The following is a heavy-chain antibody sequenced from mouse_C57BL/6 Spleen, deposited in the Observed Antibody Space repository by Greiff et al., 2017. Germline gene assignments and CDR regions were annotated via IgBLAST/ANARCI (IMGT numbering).Heavy chain of an antibody. D-gene: IGHD2-4*01. J-gene: IGHJ3*01. Sequence: VQLQQSGPELVKPGASVKISCKASGYSFTGYYMNWVKQSPEKSLEWIGEINPSTGGTTYNQKFKAKATLTVDKSSSTAYMQLKSLTSEDSAVXYCASLYYDYAWFAYWGQGTLVTVSA. CDR3: ASLYYDYAWFAY. V-gene: IGHV1-42*01. CDR2: INPSTGGT. CDR1: GYSFTGYY.